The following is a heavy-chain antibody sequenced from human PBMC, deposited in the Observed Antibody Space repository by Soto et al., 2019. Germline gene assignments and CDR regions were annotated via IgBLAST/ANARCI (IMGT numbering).Heavy chain of an antibody. CDR2: ISSGGDNT. CDR1: VFTFSSHA. J-gene: IGHJ6*01. V-gene: IGHV3-23*01. CDR3: AKDCASYSRGRYGMDV. Sequence: VGSLRFSCAASVFTFSSHAMSWVRQAPGKGLEWVSTISSGGDNTYSADSVKVRFIISRDMSKSTLYLQMNRLRAEDTAVYSCAKDCASYSRGRYGMDVWGQGTTVTVSS. D-gene: IGHD6-19*01.